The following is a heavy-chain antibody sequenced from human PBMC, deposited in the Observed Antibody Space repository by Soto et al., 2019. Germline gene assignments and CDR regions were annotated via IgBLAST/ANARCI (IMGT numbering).Heavy chain of an antibody. V-gene: IGHV3-30-3*01. CDR2: ISYDGSNK. D-gene: IGHD3-10*01. CDR1: GFAFSSYA. Sequence: QVQLVESGGGEVQPGRSLRLSCAASGFAFSSYAMHWVRQAPGKGLAWVAVISYDGSNKYYADSVKGRFTISRDNSKNTLYLQMNSLRAEDTAVYYCARDLSGSGDWGQGTLVTVSS. CDR3: ARDLSGSGD. J-gene: IGHJ4*02.